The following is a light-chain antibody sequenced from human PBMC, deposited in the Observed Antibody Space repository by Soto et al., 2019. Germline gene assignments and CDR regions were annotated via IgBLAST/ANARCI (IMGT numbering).Light chain of an antibody. CDR3: QQRSNWPA. Sequence: EIALTQSPATLSLSPGESATLSSRASPSVNSNLAWYQQPPGPAPRLLIYDASRRATGLPARFSGTGAGTDFTLTISSLEPEDFAVYYCQQRSNWPAFGGGTKVDIK. J-gene: IGKJ4*01. CDR1: PSVNSN. CDR2: DAS. V-gene: IGKV3-11*01.